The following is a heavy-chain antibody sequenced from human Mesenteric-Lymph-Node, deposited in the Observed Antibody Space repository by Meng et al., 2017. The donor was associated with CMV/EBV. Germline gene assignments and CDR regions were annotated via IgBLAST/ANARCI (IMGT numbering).Heavy chain of an antibody. CDR3: ARKRGYSSEADY. V-gene: IGHV5-51*01. J-gene: IGHJ4*02. Sequence: CRGSRYSFTSYWIGWVRQMPGKGLEWMGIIYPGDSDTRYSPSFQGQVTISADKSISTAYLQWSSLKASDTAMYYCARKRGYSSEADYWGQGTLVTVSS. D-gene: IGHD5-18*01. CDR1: RYSFTSYW. CDR2: IYPGDSDT.